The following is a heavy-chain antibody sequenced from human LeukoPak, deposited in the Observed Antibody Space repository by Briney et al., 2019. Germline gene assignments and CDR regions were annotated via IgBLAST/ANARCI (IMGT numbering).Heavy chain of an antibody. V-gene: IGHV4-4*07. J-gene: IGHJ3*02. CDR1: GGSISSYY. Sequence: SETLSLTCTVPGGSISSYYWTWIRQPAGKGLEWIGRIYPSGSTNYNPSLKSRVTMSVDASKNQFSLKLSSVTAADTAVYYCARYQTPIAAAGSRYAFDIWGQGTMVTVSS. CDR3: ARYQTPIAAAGSRYAFDI. CDR2: IYPSGST. D-gene: IGHD6-13*01.